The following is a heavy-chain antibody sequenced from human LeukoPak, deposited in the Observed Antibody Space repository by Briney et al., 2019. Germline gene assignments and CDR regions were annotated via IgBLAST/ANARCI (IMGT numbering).Heavy chain of an antibody. J-gene: IGHJ6*03. V-gene: IGHV1-69*13. CDR1: GGTFSSYA. Sequence: SVKVSCKASGGTFSSYAISWVRQAPGQGLEWMGGIIPIFGTANYAQKFQGRVTITADESTSTAYMELSGLRSEDTAVYYCARGLYVSPLYYYYYYMDVWGKGTTVTVSS. CDR3: ARGLYVSPLYYYYYYMDV. CDR2: IIPIFGTA. D-gene: IGHD5/OR15-5a*01.